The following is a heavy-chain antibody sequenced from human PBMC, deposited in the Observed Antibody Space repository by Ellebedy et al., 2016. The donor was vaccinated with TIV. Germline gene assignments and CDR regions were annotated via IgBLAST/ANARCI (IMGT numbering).Heavy chain of an antibody. V-gene: IGHV3-15*01. CDR1: GFTFEYAW. Sequence: GESLKISCAASGFTFEYAWMSWVRQAPGKGLEWVGRIKSRHEGGTIDYAATVKRRFTFSRDDSKNTVYLQMNSLKTEDTAVYYCTGHIIDYWGQGNAVTVSS. CDR2: IKSRHEGGTI. CDR3: TGHIIDY. J-gene: IGHJ4*02.